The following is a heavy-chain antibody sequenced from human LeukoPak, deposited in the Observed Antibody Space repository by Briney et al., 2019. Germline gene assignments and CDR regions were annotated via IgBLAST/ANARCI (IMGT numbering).Heavy chain of an antibody. CDR1: DYTFTTYG. Sequence: GASVKVSFKASDYTFTTYGISGVRQAPGQGLEWMGWISAYNGNTNYAQKLQGRVTMTTDTSTSTAYMELRSLRSDDTAVYYCARDFGDHGYYFDYWGQGTLVTVSS. CDR2: ISAYNGNT. J-gene: IGHJ4*02. CDR3: ARDFGDHGYYFDY. D-gene: IGHD4-17*01. V-gene: IGHV1-18*01.